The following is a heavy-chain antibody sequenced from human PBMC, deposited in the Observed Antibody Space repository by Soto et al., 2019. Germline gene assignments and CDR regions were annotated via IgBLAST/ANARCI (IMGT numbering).Heavy chain of an antibody. J-gene: IGHJ4*02. Sequence: QVQLVQSGAELKKPGSSVKVSCKASGDTFSFYTINWVRQAPGLGLEWMGRVNPILSMSNYAQKFQGRVTMTADKSTNTAYLELRSLRSDDTAFYYCATSYGSGYRAFDYWGQGALVTVSS. D-gene: IGHD3-10*01. CDR3: ATSYGSGYRAFDY. CDR2: VNPILSMS. V-gene: IGHV1-69*02. CDR1: GDTFSFYT.